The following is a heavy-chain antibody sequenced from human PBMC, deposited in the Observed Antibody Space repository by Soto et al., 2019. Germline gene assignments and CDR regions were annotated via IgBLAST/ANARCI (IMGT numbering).Heavy chain of an antibody. V-gene: IGHV4-34*01. CDR2: INHSGST. J-gene: IGHJ6*02. Sequence: PXVSRPRTGAVYGGSFSGYYRSWIRQPPGKGLEWIGEINHSGSTNYNPSLNSRVTISVDTSKNQFSLKLSCVAAAATAVYYCARGRYYDFRSGYRRDYYGMDVWGQGTTVTVSS. CDR1: GGSFSGYY. D-gene: IGHD3-3*01. CDR3: ARGRYYDFRSGYRRDYYGMDV.